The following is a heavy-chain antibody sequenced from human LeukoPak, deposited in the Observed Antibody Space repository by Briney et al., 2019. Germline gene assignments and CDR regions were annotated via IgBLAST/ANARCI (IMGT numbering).Heavy chain of an antibody. V-gene: IGHV1-8*01. Sequence: ASVKVSCKASGYTFTSYDINWVRQATGQGLEWMGWMNPNSGNTGYAQKFQGRVTMTRNTSISTAYMELSSLRSEDTAVYYCAREKYSSSWFSFGGDFDYWGQGTLVTVSS. D-gene: IGHD6-13*01. J-gene: IGHJ4*02. CDR1: GYTFTSYD. CDR3: AREKYSSSWFSFGGDFDY. CDR2: MNPNSGNT.